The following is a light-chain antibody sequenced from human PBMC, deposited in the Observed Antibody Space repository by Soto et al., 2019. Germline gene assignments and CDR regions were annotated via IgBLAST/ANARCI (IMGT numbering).Light chain of an antibody. CDR3: SSYTSSSIYVV. J-gene: IGLJ2*01. V-gene: IGLV2-14*01. Sequence: QSALTRPASVSGSPGQSITISCTGTSSDVGGYNYVSWYQQHPGKAPKLMIYDVSNRPSGVSNRFSGSKSGNTASLTISGLQAEDEADYYCSSYTSSSIYVVFGGGTKVTVL. CDR2: DVS. CDR1: SSDVGGYNY.